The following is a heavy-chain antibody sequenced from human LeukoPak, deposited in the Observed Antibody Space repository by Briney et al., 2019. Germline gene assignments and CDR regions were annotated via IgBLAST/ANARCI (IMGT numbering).Heavy chain of an antibody. CDR3: ARDHQGPLVDY. Sequence: PGGSLRLPCAASGFIFSSYWMSWVRQAPGKGLEWVANIKQDGSEKYYVDSVKGRFTISRDNAKNSLYLQMNTPRAEHTAVYYCARDHQGPLVDYWGQGTLVTVSS. V-gene: IGHV3-7*01. CDR2: IKQDGSEK. CDR1: GFIFSSYW. J-gene: IGHJ4*02.